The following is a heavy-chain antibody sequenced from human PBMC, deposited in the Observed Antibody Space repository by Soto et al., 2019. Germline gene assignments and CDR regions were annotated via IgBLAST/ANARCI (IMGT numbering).Heavy chain of an antibody. V-gene: IGHV3-66*01. CDR1: TGSVFNNY. Sequence: PGGSLRLSCSASTGSVFNNYMSWVRQAPGKGLEWVSVISYGGNADYAESVKDRLVISRDNSKHMLYLEMNNLRVDDTAVYYCARVPRNWGQGTLVTVSS. CDR3: ARVPRN. CDR2: ISYGGNA. J-gene: IGHJ4*02.